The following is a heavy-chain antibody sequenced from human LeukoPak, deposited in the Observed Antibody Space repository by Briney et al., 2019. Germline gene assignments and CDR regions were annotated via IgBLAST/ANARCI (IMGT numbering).Heavy chain of an antibody. J-gene: IGHJ4*02. Sequence: GGSLRLSCAASGFTFSSYWMSWVRQAPGKGLEWVANIKQDGSEKYYVDSVKGRFTISRDNAKNTLYLQMNSLRAEDTAVYYCARDWWGSWFDYWGQGTLVTVSS. D-gene: IGHD6-13*01. CDR2: IKQDGSEK. CDR3: ARDWWGSWFDY. CDR1: GFTFSSYW. V-gene: IGHV3-7*03.